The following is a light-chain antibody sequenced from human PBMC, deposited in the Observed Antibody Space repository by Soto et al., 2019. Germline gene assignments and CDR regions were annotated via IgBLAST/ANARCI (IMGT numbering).Light chain of an antibody. CDR1: QTISSW. Sequence: DIQMTQSPSTLSGSVGDRVTITCRASQTISSWLAWYQQKPGKAPKLLIYKASTLKSGVPSRFSGSGSGTEFTLTISSLQPDDFANYYCQHYNSYSEAVGQGNKVEL. CDR3: QHYNSYSEA. V-gene: IGKV1-5*03. CDR2: KAS. J-gene: IGKJ1*01.